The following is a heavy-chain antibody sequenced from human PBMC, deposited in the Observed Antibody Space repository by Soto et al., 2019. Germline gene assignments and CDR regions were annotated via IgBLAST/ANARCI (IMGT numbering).Heavy chain of an antibody. J-gene: IGHJ4*02. CDR1: GFTFSSYG. Sequence: GGSLRLSCAASGFTFSSYGMHWVRQAPGKGLEWVAVIWYDGSNKYYGDSVKGRFTISRDNSKNTLYLQMNSLRAEDTAVYYCARDPRKTSVTTSLDYWGQGTLVTVSS. CDR3: ARDPRKTSVTTSLDY. V-gene: IGHV3-33*08. CDR2: IWYDGSNK. D-gene: IGHD4-17*01.